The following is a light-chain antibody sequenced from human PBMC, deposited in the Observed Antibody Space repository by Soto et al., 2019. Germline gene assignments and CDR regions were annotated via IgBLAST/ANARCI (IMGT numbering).Light chain of an antibody. CDR2: GAF. Sequence: EIVLTQSPATLSLSPGERATLSCRASPSVTNYLARYQQKPGQAPRLLIYGAFNRATGIPARFSGSGSGTDFTLTISSLQAEDVAVYYCQQYYSLPPITFGQGTRLEIK. V-gene: IGKV3D-15*01. CDR3: QQYYSLPPIT. J-gene: IGKJ5*01. CDR1: PSVTNY.